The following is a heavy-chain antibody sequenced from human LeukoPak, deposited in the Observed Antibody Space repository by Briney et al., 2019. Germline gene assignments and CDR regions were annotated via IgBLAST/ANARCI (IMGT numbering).Heavy chain of an antibody. J-gene: IGHJ5*01. CDR3: ARGPYSGTYHADS. Sequence: ASVKVSCKASGGTFSSYAISWVRQAPGQGLEWMGGIIPIFGTANYAQKFQGRVTITADESTSTAYMELSSLRSEDTAVYYCARGPYSGTYHADSWGHGTLVTGSS. CDR2: IIPIFGTA. V-gene: IGHV1-69*13. CDR1: GGTFSSYA. D-gene: IGHD1-26*01.